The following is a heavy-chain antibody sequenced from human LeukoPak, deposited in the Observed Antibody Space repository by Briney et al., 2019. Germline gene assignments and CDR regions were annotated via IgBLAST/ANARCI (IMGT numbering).Heavy chain of an antibody. J-gene: IGHJ5*02. Sequence: SVKVSCKASGGTFSSYAIGWVRQAPGQGLEWMGGIIPIFGTANYAQKFQGRVTITTDESTSTAYMELSSLRSEDTAVYYCATEAAGTGYNWFYPWGQGTLVTVSS. CDR2: IIPIFGTA. CDR1: GGTFSSYA. D-gene: IGHD6-13*01. V-gene: IGHV1-69*05. CDR3: ATEAAGTGYNWFYP.